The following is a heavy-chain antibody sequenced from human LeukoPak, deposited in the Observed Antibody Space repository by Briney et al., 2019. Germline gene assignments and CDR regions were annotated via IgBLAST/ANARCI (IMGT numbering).Heavy chain of an antibody. CDR1: GFTFSNAW. D-gene: IGHD2-15*01. CDR3: TTDLVVATDY. Sequence: GGSLRLSCATSGFTFSNAWMNWVRQAPGKGLEWVGRIRSNSDGGTIDYAAPVKGRFTISRDDSKNTLYLQMNSLKTEDTAVYYCTTDLVVATDYWGQGTLVTVSS. CDR2: IRSNSDGGTI. J-gene: IGHJ4*02. V-gene: IGHV3-15*07.